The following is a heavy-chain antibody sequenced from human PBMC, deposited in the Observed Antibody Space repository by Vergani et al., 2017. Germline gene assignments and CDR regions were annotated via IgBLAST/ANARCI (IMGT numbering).Heavy chain of an antibody. V-gene: IGHV5-51*03. Sequence: EVMLVQSGAEVKKPGESLKISCKYSESSFISNEIAWVRQMSGKGLQWMGNINPIDSKFAYSPSFQGQAIMSLDKSITTAYLQWRSLKASDTAIYYCAKTHDFSSLYASYNWFDPWGQGTQVTVSS. CDR3: AKTHDFSSLYASYNWFDP. J-gene: IGHJ5*02. D-gene: IGHD3-3*01. CDR1: ESSFISNE. CDR2: INPIDSKF.